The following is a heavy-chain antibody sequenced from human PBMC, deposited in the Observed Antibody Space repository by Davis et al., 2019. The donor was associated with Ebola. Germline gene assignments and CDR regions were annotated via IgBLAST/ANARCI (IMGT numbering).Heavy chain of an antibody. CDR1: GFTFDDYA. CDR2: IRSKANSYAT. Sequence: GESLKISCAASGFTFDDYAMHWVRQASGKGLEWVGRIRSKANSYATAYAASVKGRFTISRDDSKNTAYLQMNSLKTEDTAVYYCSGSGGSNDYWGQGTLVTVSS. J-gene: IGHJ4*02. D-gene: IGHD1-26*01. V-gene: IGHV3-73*01. CDR3: SGSGGSNDY.